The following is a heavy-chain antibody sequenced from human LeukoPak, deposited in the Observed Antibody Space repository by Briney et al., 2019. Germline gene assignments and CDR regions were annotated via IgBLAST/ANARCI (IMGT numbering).Heavy chain of an antibody. V-gene: IGHV3-21*01. J-gene: IGHJ4*02. D-gene: IGHD3-3*01. CDR3: ARAEAEYYDFWSGPQGWTDY. CDR2: ISSSSSYI. CDR1: GFTFSSYS. Sequence: PGGSLRLSCAASGFTFSSYSMNWVRQAPGKGLEWVSSISSSSSYIYYADSVKGRFTISRDNSKNTLYLQMNSLRAEDTAVYYCARAEAEYYDFWSGPQGWTDYWGQGTLVTVSS.